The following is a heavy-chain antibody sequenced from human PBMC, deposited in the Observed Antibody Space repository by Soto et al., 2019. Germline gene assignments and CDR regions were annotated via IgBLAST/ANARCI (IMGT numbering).Heavy chain of an antibody. V-gene: IGHV4-39*01. CDR1: GGSISSSSYY. D-gene: IGHD6-19*01. Sequence: QLQLQESGPGLVKPSETLSLTCTVSGGSISSSSYYWGWIRQPPGKGLEWIGSIYYSGSTYYNPSLKSRVTISVDTSKNQFSLKLSSVTAADTAVYYCARHAEYSSGWSGLAFDIWGQGTMVTVSS. J-gene: IGHJ3*02. CDR2: IYYSGST. CDR3: ARHAEYSSGWSGLAFDI.